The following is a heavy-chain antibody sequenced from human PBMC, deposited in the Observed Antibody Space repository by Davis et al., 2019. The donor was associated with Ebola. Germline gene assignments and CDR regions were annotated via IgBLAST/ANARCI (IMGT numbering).Heavy chain of an antibody. V-gene: IGHV3-21*06. CDR3: ATSESFFDYAAYFHY. J-gene: IGHJ4*02. D-gene: IGHD3-16*01. CDR1: GFSFSSYW. CDR2: ISSDGSYI. Sequence: GGSLRLSCAASGFSFSSYWMNWVRQAPGKGLEWVSSISSDGSYIFYADSAKGRFTISRDNAKNSLYLQMNSLKAEDTAVYFCATSESFFDYAAYFHYWGQGTLLTVSS.